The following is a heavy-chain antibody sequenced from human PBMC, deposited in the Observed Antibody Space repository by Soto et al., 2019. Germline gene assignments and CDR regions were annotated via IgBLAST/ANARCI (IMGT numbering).Heavy chain of an antibody. Sequence: EVQLLESGGGLVQPGGSLRLSCAASGFTFSSYAMSWVRQAPGKGLEWVSAISGSGGSTYYADSVKGRFTISRDNSKNTLYQQMNSLRAEDTAVYYCAKDVNPRLLFAGTKYGMDVWGQGTTVTVSS. J-gene: IGHJ6*02. CDR2: ISGSGGST. D-gene: IGHD3-3*01. CDR3: AKDVNPRLLFAGTKYGMDV. CDR1: GFTFSSYA. V-gene: IGHV3-23*01.